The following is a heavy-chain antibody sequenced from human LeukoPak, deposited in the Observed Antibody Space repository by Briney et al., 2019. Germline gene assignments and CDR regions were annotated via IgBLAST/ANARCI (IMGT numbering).Heavy chain of an antibody. CDR3: GRDFGLSGTKRSLDI. J-gene: IGHJ3*02. Sequence: GGSLRLSCTGSGFTFGTYFINWVRQAPGKGLEWVSYISGSGSTIFYADSVKGRFTISRDNAKNSMHLQMNSLRAEDTAVYYCGRDFGLSGTKRSLDIWGQGTMVTVSS. CDR2: ISGSGSTI. CDR1: GFTFGTYF. D-gene: IGHD1-7*01. V-gene: IGHV3-48*04.